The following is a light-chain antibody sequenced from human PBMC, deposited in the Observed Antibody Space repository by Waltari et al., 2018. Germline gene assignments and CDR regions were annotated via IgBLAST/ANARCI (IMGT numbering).Light chain of an antibody. CDR2: DVT. CDR3: SSHTTRSLLGV. CDR1: SHDVDDFNY. V-gene: IGLV2-14*03. J-gene: IGLJ3*02. Sequence: QSVLTQPASVSVSPGQSITISCTGSSHDVDDFNYVAWYQQHPDKATKLILFDVTTRALGVSSLFSGAKSANTASLTISGLQAEDAAFYYCSSHTTRSLLGVFGGGTKLTVL.